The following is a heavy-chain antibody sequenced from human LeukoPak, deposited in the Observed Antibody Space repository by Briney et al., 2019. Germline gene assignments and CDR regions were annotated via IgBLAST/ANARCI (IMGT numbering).Heavy chain of an antibody. V-gene: IGHV4-59*08. J-gene: IGHJ6*02. CDR1: GGSISSYY. Sequence: SEILSLTCTVSGGSISSYYWSWIRQPPGKGLEWIGYIYYSGSTNYNPSLKSRVTISVDTSKNQFSLKLSSVTAADTAVYYCVRHASRGYYYYGMDAWGQGTTVTVSS. D-gene: IGHD3-16*01. CDR2: IYYSGST. CDR3: VRHASRGYYYYGMDA.